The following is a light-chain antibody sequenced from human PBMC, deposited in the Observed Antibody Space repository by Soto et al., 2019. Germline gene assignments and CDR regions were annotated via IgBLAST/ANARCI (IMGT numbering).Light chain of an antibody. V-gene: IGKV1-5*03. CDR1: QSISTW. CDR2: KAS. J-gene: IGKJ1*01. Sequence: DIQMTQSPSTLSASVGDRVTITCRASQSISTWLAWYQQKPGKAPKVLIYKASSLESGVPSRFSGSGSGTEFTLTISSLQPHDFATYYCQQYNSYSRTFGQGSKV. CDR3: QQYNSYSRT.